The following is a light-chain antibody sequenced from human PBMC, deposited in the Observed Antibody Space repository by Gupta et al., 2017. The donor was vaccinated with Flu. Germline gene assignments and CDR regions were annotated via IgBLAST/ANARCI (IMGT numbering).Light chain of an antibody. Sequence: EGATLFCRASQGVNSDYLAWYQQRPGQPPRLRVYQASNRATGIPARFSGRGSGTDFTLTISRLEAEDFAVYYCQQYGGVPRTFGQGTKVEIK. V-gene: IGKV3-20*01. CDR1: QGVNSDY. CDR2: QAS. J-gene: IGKJ1*01. CDR3: QQYGGVPRT.